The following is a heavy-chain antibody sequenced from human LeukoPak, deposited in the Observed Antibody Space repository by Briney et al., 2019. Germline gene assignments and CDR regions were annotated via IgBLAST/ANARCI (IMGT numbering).Heavy chain of an antibody. CDR2: ISGSGDNT. CDR1: GFTVSNYA. CDR3: AKTRGYCSGGTCYCDY. J-gene: IGHJ4*02. D-gene: IGHD2-15*01. Sequence: PGGSLRLSCAASGFTVSNYAMSWVRQAQGKGLEWVSAISGSGDNTYYADSVKGRFALSRDNSKNTVYLQMNSLRADDTAVYYCAKTRGYCSGGTCYCDYWGQGTLVTVSS. V-gene: IGHV3-23*01.